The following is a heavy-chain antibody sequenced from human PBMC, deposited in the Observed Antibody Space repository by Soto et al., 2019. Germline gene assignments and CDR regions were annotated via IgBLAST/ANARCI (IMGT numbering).Heavy chain of an antibody. J-gene: IGHJ6*02. V-gene: IGHV6-1*01. CDR1: GDSVSSTSAA. D-gene: IGHD1-26*01. CDR2: TFYRSKWYY. CDR3: SRRLKLGADYYGMDV. Sequence: PSQTLSLTCAISGDSVSSTSAAWNWIRQSPSRGLEWLGRTFYRSKWYYDYAVSVKSRITINPDTSKNQFSLQLNSVTPEDTAVYCCSRRLKLGADYYGMDVWGQGTTVTVS.